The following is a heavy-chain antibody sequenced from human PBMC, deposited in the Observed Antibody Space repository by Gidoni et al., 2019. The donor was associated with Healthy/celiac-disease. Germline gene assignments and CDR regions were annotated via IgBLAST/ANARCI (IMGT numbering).Heavy chain of an antibody. J-gene: IGHJ1*01. CDR1: VLTLTIHA. Sequence: QLQLVQCSAEVRKPGPALKGSCKASVLTLTIHAINWVRQATGQGIEWMGWMNPNNGNTGYAQKFQGRVTMTRNTSISTAYMELSSLRSEDTAVYYCARVYGPGSSGYYAEYFQHWGQGTLVTVSS. V-gene: IGHV1-8*01. D-gene: IGHD3-22*01. CDR3: ARVYGPGSSGYYAEYFQH. CDR2: MNPNNGNT.